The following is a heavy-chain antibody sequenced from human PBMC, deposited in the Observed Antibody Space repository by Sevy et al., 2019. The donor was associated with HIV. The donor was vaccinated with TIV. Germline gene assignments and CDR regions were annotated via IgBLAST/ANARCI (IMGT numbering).Heavy chain of an antibody. CDR2: ILHDGSNE. D-gene: IGHD2-21*01. Sequence: GESLKISCAASRSNFSNYAMHWVRQAPGKGLEWVALILHDGSNEHYADSVKGRFTISRDNSQNTVYLQMNSLRPEDTAVYYCARDRLLSLLDFWGQGTLVTVSS. V-gene: IGHV3-30*04. CDR1: RSNFSNYA. J-gene: IGHJ4*02. CDR3: ARDRLLSLLDF.